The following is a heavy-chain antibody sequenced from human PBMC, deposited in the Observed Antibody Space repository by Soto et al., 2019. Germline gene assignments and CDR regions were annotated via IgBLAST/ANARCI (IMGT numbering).Heavy chain of an antibody. J-gene: IGHJ4*02. CDR2: IFPNGRDK. Sequence: QVQLVQSGGGVVQPGRSLRLSCAASGFNFNTYFMHWVRQAPGKGLAWVAMIFPNGRDKEYADSVKGRFTIYRDKSNNRMYLQMYSQRPENTAVYYCARDEEHGSNCDLAYWGQGALVTVSS. D-gene: IGHD1-26*01. CDR3: ARDEEHGSNCDLAY. CDR1: GFNFNTYF. V-gene: IGHV3-30*13.